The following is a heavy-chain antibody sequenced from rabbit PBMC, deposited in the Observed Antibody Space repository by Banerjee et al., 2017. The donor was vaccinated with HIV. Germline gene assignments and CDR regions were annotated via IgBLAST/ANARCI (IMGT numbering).Heavy chain of an antibody. V-gene: IGHV1S40*01. CDR2: IYAGSSGST. CDR1: GFSFSSSYW. Sequence: QSLEESGGDLVKPGASLTLTCTASGFSFSSSYWICWVRQAPGKGLEWIACIYAGSSGSTYYASWAKGRFTISKTSSTTVTLQMTSLTAADTATYFCVRDGIGSIAAYYGMDLWGQGTLVTVS. D-gene: IGHD4-2*01. CDR3: VRDGIGSIAAYYGMDL. J-gene: IGHJ6*01.